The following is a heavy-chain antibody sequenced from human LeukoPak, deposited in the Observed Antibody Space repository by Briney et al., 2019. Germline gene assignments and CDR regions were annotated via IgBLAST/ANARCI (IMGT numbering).Heavy chain of an antibody. CDR1: GGSFSGHH. Sequence: SETLSLTCAVYGGSFSGHHWSWIRQPPGKGLEWIGEINHSGSTNYNPSLKSRVTISVDTSKNQFSLKLSSVTAADTAVYYCARGWTGYCSSTSCYVVLAFDIWGQGTMVTVSS. CDR2: INHSGST. V-gene: IGHV4-34*01. D-gene: IGHD2-2*01. J-gene: IGHJ3*02. CDR3: ARGWTGYCSSTSCYVVLAFDI.